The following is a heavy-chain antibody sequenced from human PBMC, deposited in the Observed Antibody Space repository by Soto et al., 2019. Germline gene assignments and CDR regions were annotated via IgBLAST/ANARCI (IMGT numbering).Heavy chain of an antibody. CDR3: ASGGTYSSSDTDAY. Sequence: QVQLVQSGAEVNKPGCSVKVSCKAYGGTFSSYAISWVRQAPGQGLEWMGGIIPIVGTANYAQKFQGRVTITADESTITAYMELSSLRSEDTAVYYCASGGTYSSSDTDAYWGQGTLVTVSS. J-gene: IGHJ4*02. CDR2: IIPIVGTA. D-gene: IGHD6-6*01. CDR1: GGTFSSYA. V-gene: IGHV1-69*01.